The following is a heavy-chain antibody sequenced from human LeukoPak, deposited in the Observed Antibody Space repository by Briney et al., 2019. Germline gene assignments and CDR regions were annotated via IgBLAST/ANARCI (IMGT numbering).Heavy chain of an antibody. CDR2: INPNSGNT. CDR1: GYTFTGYY. V-gene: IGHV1-8*02. CDR3: ARGFRDYYDSSGYYYFDY. J-gene: IGHJ4*02. Sequence: ASVKVSCKASGYTFTGYYMHWVRQAPGQGLEWMGWINPNSGNTGYAQKFQGRVTMTKNTSISTAYMELSSLRSEDTAVYYCARGFRDYYDSSGYYYFDYWGQGTLVTVSS. D-gene: IGHD3-22*01.